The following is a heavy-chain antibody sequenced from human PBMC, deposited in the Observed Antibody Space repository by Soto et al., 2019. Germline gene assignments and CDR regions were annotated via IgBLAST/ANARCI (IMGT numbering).Heavy chain of an antibody. Sequence: GASVKVSCKASGYTFTSDGITWVRQAPGQGLEWVGWINAHNGNTNYEQRLQDRLTLTTDTSTNTAYMELRNLRSDDTAVYYCARFRAGEAFDSWGQGTLVTVSS. CDR3: ARFRAGEAFDS. CDR1: GYTFTSDG. D-gene: IGHD2-21*01. V-gene: IGHV1-18*01. J-gene: IGHJ4*02. CDR2: INAHNGNT.